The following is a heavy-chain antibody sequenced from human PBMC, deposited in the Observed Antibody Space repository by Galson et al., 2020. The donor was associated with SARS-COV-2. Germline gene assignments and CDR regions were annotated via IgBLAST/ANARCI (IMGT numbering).Heavy chain of an antibody. V-gene: IGHV3-30*04. CDR1: GFTFSSYA. CDR3: ARPASGSYLGYFDY. D-gene: IGHD1-26*01. Sequence: GGSLRLSCAASGFTFSSYAMHWVRQAPGKGLEWVAVISYDGSNKYYADSVKGRFTISRDNSKNTLYLQMNSLRAEDTAVYYCARPASGSYLGYFDYWGQGTLVTVSS. CDR2: ISYDGSNK. J-gene: IGHJ4*02.